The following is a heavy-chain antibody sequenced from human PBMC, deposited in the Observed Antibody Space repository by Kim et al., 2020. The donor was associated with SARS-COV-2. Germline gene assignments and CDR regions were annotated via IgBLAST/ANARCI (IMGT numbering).Heavy chain of an antibody. CDR3: ARDGGREVTTVGWFYYYGMDV. V-gene: IGHV3-33*01. CDR1: GFTFSSYG. CDR2: IWYDGSNK. D-gene: IGHD4-4*01. J-gene: IGHJ6*02. Sequence: GGSLRLSCAASGFTFSSYGMHWVRQAPGKGLEWVAVIWYDGSNKYYADSVKGRFTISRDNSKNTLYLQMNSLRAEDTAVYYCARDGGREVTTVGWFYYYGMDVWGQGTTVTVSS.